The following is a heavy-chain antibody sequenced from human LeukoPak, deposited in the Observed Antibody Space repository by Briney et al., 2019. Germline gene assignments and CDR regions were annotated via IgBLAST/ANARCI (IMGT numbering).Heavy chain of an antibody. J-gene: IGHJ4*02. V-gene: IGHV4-34*01. CDR1: GGSFSGYY. Sequence: SETLSLTCAVYGGSFSGYYWSWIRQPPGKGLEWIGEINHSGSTNYNPSLKSRGTISVDTSKNQFSLKLSSVTAADTAVYYCARDNIVVVAATKAYYFDYWGQGTLVTVSS. D-gene: IGHD2-15*01. CDR3: ARDNIVVVAATKAYYFDY. CDR2: INHSGST.